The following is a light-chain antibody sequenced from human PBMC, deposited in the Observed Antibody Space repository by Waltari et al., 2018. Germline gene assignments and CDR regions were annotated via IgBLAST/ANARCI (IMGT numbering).Light chain of an antibody. CDR2: DAS. CDR3: QQYDNLPPLS. J-gene: IGKJ4*01. Sequence: DIQLTQSPSSLSASVGDRVTITCQASQDITNFLNWYQQKPGKAPKRLIYDASKLQTGVPSRFSGSGSGTDFTFTITSLQPEDAATYFCQQYDNLPPLSFGGGTKVDIK. CDR1: QDITNF. V-gene: IGKV1-33*01.